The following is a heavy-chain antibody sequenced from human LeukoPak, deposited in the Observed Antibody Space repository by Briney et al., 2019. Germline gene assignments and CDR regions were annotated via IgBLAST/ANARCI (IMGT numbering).Heavy chain of an antibody. V-gene: IGHV4-59*01. CDR3: ARGYSSSSPDF. CDR2: IYYTGST. CDR1: GGSISTYY. J-gene: IGHJ4*02. Sequence: PSETLSLTCTVSGGSISTYYWSWIRQSAGKGLEWIGYIYYTGSTDYNPYLKSRVTISVDTSKNQFSLRLSSVTAADTAVYYCARGYSSSSPDFWGQGTLVTVSS. D-gene: IGHD6-6*01.